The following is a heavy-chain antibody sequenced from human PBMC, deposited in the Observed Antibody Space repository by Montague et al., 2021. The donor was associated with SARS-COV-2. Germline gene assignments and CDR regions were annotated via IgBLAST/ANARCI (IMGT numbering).Heavy chain of an antibody. Sequence: SETLSLTCSVSGGSMSSYHWFWIRQPPGKGLEWIGYVSYRGSTNYNLSLKSQVTISLDTSKNRFSLRVTSVTAADTAVYYCARDVRYYYDQWGQGILVAVSS. CDR3: ARDVRYYYDQ. CDR2: VSYRGST. V-gene: IGHV4-59*01. J-gene: IGHJ4*02. D-gene: IGHD3-10*01. CDR1: GGSMSSYH.